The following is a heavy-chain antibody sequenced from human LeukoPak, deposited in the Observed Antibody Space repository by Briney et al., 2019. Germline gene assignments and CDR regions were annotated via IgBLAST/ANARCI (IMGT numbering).Heavy chain of an antibody. Sequence: SVKVSCKASGGTFSSYAISWVRQAPGQGLEWMGRIIPIFGTANYAQKFQGRVTFTTDESTSTAYMELSSLRSEDTAVYYCARTGSIAAAGTMTYFDYWGQGTLVTVSS. J-gene: IGHJ4*02. CDR3: ARTGSIAAAGTMTYFDY. V-gene: IGHV1-69*05. D-gene: IGHD6-13*01. CDR2: IIPIFGTA. CDR1: GGTFSSYA.